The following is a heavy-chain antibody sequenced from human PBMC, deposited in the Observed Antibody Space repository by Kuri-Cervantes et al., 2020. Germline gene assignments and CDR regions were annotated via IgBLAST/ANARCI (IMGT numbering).Heavy chain of an antibody. CDR1: GFTFDDYA. CDR2: ISWNSGSI. Sequence: SLKISCAASGFTFDDYAMHWVRQAPGKGLEWVSGISWNSGSIGYADSVKGRFTISRDNAKNSLYLQMNSLRAEDTAVYYCTTDGPTWFGELLVDYWGQGTLVTVSS. CDR3: TTDGPTWFGELLVDY. D-gene: IGHD3-10*01. J-gene: IGHJ4*02. V-gene: IGHV3-9*01.